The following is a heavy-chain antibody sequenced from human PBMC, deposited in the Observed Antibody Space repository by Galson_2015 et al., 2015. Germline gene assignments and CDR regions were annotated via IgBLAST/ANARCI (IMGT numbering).Heavy chain of an antibody. J-gene: IGHJ4*02. Sequence: SLRLSCAASGFTFSRYAMHWVRQAPGKGLEWVAVISYDGRNKNYADSVKGRFTISRDNSKNTLFLQMNSLRAEDTAVYYCARDDGEYKRITVPGYTFDYWGQGTLVTVSS. V-gene: IGHV3-30-3*01. CDR2: ISYDGRNK. CDR3: ARDDGEYKRITVPGYTFDY. CDR1: GFTFSRYA. D-gene: IGHD6-19*01.